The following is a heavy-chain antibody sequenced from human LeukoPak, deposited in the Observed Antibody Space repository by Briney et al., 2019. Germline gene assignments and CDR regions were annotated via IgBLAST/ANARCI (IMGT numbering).Heavy chain of an antibody. D-gene: IGHD5-24*01. CDR1: GGSISSYY. Sequence: SETLSLTCTASGGSISSYYWSWIRQPPGKGLEWIGYIYYSGSTNYNPSLKSRVTISVDTSKNQFPLKLSSVTAADTAVYYCARVQEMATISGGFDYWGQGTLVTVSS. J-gene: IGHJ4*02. CDR3: ARVQEMATISGGFDY. V-gene: IGHV4-59*01. CDR2: IYYSGST.